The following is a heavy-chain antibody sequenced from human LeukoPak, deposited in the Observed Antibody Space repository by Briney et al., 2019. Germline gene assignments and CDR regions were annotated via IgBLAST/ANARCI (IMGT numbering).Heavy chain of an antibody. CDR1: GFPFSSYA. Sequence: GGSMRLSCSASGFPFSSYAMHWVRQAPGKGLEYVSAISDSGGSTYYADSVKGRFTISRDNSKNTLYLQMSSLRAEDTAVYFCVRGYSFGPYGMDVWGQRTTVSLSS. CDR2: ISDSGGST. V-gene: IGHV3-64D*09. J-gene: IGHJ6*02. CDR3: VRGYSFGPYGMDV. D-gene: IGHD2-15*01.